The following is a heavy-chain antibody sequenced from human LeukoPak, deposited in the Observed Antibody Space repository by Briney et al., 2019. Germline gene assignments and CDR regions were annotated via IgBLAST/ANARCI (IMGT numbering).Heavy chain of an antibody. CDR1: GYTFTGYY. CDR3: AVLHCSSTSCYPSYYYYYGMDV. D-gene: IGHD2-2*01. V-gene: IGHV1-2*02. Sequence: ASAKVSCKASGYTFTGYYMHWVRQAPGQGLEWMGWINPNSGGTNYAQKFQGRVTMTRDTSISTAYMELSRLRSDDTAVYYCAVLHCSSTSCYPSYYYYYGMDVWGQGTTVTVSS. J-gene: IGHJ6*02. CDR2: INPNSGGT.